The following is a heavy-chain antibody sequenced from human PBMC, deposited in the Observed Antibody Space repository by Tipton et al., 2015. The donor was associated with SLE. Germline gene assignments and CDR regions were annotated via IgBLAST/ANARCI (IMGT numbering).Heavy chain of an antibody. CDR1: GGSFSGYS. CDR3: ATHGAYGSGRPYGMDV. D-gene: IGHD3-10*01. Sequence: TLSLTCAVYGGSFSGYSWSWIRQPPGKGLEWIGESNPSGNTNYNPSLKSRVTISVDTSNNQLSLKLTSVTAADTAMYFCATHGAYGSGRPYGMDVWGQGTTVIVSS. CDR2: SNPSGNT. V-gene: IGHV4-34*01. J-gene: IGHJ6*02.